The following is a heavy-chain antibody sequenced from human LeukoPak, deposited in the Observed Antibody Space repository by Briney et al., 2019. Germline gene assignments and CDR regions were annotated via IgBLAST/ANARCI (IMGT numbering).Heavy chain of an antibody. CDR3: TTGYTSASHDGY. CDR1: GFTFSDAW. Sequence: PGGSLRLSCAASGFTFSDAWMHWVRQAPGKGLEWVGLIKRRTDGGTSNYAAPVKGRFAISRDDSEDTLFPQMDSLKSEDTGVYYCTTGYTSASHDGYWGQGTLVTVSP. CDR2: IKRRTDGGTS. D-gene: IGHD2-15*01. J-gene: IGHJ4*02. V-gene: IGHV3-15*07.